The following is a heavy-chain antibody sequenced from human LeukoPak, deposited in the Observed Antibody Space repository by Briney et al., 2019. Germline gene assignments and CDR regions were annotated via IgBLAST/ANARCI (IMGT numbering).Heavy chain of an antibody. J-gene: IGHJ4*02. D-gene: IGHD2-2*01. Sequence: ASVKVSYKVSGYTLTELSMHWVRQAPGKGLEWMGGFDPEDGETIYAQKFQGRVTMTEDTPTDTAYMELSSLRSEDTAVYYCATDPKTYCSSTSCYASDYWGQGTLVTVSS. V-gene: IGHV1-24*01. CDR2: FDPEDGET. CDR3: ATDPKTYCSSTSCYASDY. CDR1: GYTLTELS.